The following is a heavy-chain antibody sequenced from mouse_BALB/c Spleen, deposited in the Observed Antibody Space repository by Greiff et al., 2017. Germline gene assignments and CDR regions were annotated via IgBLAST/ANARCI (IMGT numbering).Heavy chain of an antibody. CDR3: ARLTEPYWYFEG. CDR1: GFTFSSYT. CDR2: ISNGGGST. J-gene: IGHJ1*01. V-gene: IGHV5-12-2*01. Sequence: DVKLVESGGGLVQPGGSLKLSCAASGFTFSSYTMSWVRQTPEKRLEWVAYISNGGGSTYYPDTVKGRFTISRDNATNTLYLQMSSLKSEDTAMYYCARLTEPYWYFEGWGAGTTVTVSS.